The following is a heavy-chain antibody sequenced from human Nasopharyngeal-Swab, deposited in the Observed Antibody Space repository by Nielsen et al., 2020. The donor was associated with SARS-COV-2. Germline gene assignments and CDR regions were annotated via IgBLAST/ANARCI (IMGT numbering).Heavy chain of an antibody. CDR3: ARDWQLERDPDAFDI. D-gene: IGHD1-1*01. V-gene: IGHV3-53*01. Sequence: GGSLRLSCAASGFTVSSNYMSWVRQAPGKGLEWVSVIYSGGTTYYADSVKGRFTISRDNSKNTLYLQMNSLRAEDTAVYYCARDWQLERDPDAFDIWGQGTMVTVSS. J-gene: IGHJ3*02. CDR1: GFTVSSNY. CDR2: IYSGGTT.